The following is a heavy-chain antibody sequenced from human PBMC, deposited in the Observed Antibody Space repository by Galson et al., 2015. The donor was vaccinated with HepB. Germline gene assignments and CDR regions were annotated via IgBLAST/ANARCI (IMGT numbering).Heavy chain of an antibody. J-gene: IGHJ4*02. CDR1: RYTFTDYD. V-gene: IGHV1-18*01. Sequence: SVKVSCKASRYTFTDYDISWVRQAPGQGLEWLGWFSAHSGNTNYAQKFQGRVTMTTDTSTSTAYMELRSLRSDDTAVYYCARRWFGDTTFDYWGQGTLVTVSS. D-gene: IGHD3-10*01. CDR3: ARRWFGDTTFDY. CDR2: FSAHSGNT.